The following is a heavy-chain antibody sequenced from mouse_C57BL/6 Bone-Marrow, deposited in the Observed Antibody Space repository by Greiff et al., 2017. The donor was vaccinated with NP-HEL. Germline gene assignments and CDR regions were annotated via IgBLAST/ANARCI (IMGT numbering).Heavy chain of an antibody. D-gene: IGHD1-1*01. CDR2: IRLKSDNYAT. CDR3: RGILRDPPYAMDY. J-gene: IGHJ4*01. Sequence: EVKLMESGGGLVQPGGSMKLSCVASGFTFSNYWMNWVRQSPEKGLEWVAQIRLKSDNYATHYAESVKGRFTISRDDSKSSVYLQMNNLRAEDTGIYYCRGILRDPPYAMDYWGQGTSVTVSS. V-gene: IGHV6-3*01. CDR1: GFTFSNYW.